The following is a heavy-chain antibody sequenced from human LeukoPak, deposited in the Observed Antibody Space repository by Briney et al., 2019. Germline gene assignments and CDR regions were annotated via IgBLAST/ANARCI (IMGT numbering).Heavy chain of an antibody. D-gene: IGHD3-22*01. CDR1: GYTFTAYY. CDR2: INPNNGDT. J-gene: IGHJ3*02. Sequence: ASVKVSCKASGYTFTAYYMHWVRQAPGQGLEWMRWINPNNGDTKYPQKIQGRVTMNRDTSISTAYIKLTSLRSDDTAVYYCATPYYYDSSGHQFCDIWGQGTMVTVSS. V-gene: IGHV1-2*02. CDR3: ATPYYYDSSGHQFCDI.